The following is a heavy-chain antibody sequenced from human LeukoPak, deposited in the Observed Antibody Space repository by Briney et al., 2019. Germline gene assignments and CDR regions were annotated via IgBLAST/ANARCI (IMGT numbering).Heavy chain of an antibody. Sequence: PGGSLRLSCAASGFTFSSYAMSWVRQAPGKGLEWVANVKQDGSETYYVDSVKGRFTISRDNAKNSLFLQMNTLRVEDTAVYYCARAYSYAFEPWGQGTLVTVSS. J-gene: IGHJ5*02. V-gene: IGHV3-7*04. CDR2: VKQDGSET. D-gene: IGHD5-18*01. CDR1: GFTFSSYA. CDR3: ARAYSYAFEP.